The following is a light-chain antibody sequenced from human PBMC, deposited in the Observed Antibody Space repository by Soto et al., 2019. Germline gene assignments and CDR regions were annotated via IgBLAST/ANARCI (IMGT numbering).Light chain of an antibody. V-gene: IGLV1-51*01. CDR1: DSNVGNNY. J-gene: IGLJ3*02. Sequence: QSVLTQPPSVSAATGQRVIISCSGSDSNVGNNYVSWYQQFPAAPPKLLIYDPSKRPPWISDRFSASKSGTSATLIISSLRHGDEAQYYCGTWDTALSAGQFGGGTKLTVL. CDR3: GTWDTALSAGQ. CDR2: DPS.